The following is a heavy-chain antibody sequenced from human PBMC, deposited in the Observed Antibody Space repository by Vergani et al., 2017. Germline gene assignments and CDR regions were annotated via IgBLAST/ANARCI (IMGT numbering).Heavy chain of an antibody. CDR2: IYYSGST. CDR1: GGSISSYY. D-gene: IGHD1-14*01. J-gene: IGHJ6*03. CDR3: ARAAGTGYYYYYMDV. Sequence: QVQLQESGPGLVKPSETLSLTCNVSGGSISSYYWSWIRQPPGKGLEWIGYIYYSGSTNYNPSLKSRVTISVDTSKNQFSLKLSSVTAADTAVYYCARAAGTGYYYYYMDVWGKGTTVTVSS. V-gene: IGHV4-59*01.